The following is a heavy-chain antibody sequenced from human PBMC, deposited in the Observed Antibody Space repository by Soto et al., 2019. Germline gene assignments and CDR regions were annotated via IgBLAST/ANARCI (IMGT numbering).Heavy chain of an antibody. CDR3: ARDPPPPDY. J-gene: IGHJ4*02. V-gene: IGHV1-18*01. CDR2: ISAYNGNT. CDR1: GYTFASYA. Sequence: QVQLVQSGAEVKKPGASVKVSCKASGYTFASYAISWMRQAPGQGLEWMGWISAYNGNTNYAQKLQGRVTMTADTSTSTAYMELRSLRSDVTAMYYCARDPPPPDYWGQGTLVSVSS.